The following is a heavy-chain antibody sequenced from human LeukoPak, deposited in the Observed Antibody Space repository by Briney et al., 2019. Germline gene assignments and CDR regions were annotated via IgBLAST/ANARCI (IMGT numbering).Heavy chain of an antibody. J-gene: IGHJ4*02. CDR3: ATGGDSGSYYDY. D-gene: IGHD1-26*01. Sequence: GASVTVSCTVSGYTLTELSMHWVRQAPGKGLEWMGGFDPGDGETIYAQKFQGRVTMTEDTSTDTAYMELSSLRSEDTAVYYCATGGDSGSYYDYWGQGTLVTVSS. CDR2: FDPGDGET. CDR1: GYTLTELS. V-gene: IGHV1-24*01.